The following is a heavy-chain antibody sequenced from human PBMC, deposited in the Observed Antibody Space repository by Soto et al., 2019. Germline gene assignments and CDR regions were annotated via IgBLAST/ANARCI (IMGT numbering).Heavy chain of an antibody. D-gene: IGHD6-13*01. CDR2: ISAYNGNT. J-gene: IGHJ4*02. CDR3: ARDVGPSGGSSSWYPFFDY. V-gene: IGHV1-18*01. CDR1: GYTFTSYG. Sequence: ASVKVSCKASGYTFTSYGISWVRQAPGQGLEWMGWISAYNGNTNYAQKLQGRVTMTTDTPTSTAYMELRSLRSDDTAVYYCARDVGPSGGSSSWYPFFDYWGQGTLVTVSS.